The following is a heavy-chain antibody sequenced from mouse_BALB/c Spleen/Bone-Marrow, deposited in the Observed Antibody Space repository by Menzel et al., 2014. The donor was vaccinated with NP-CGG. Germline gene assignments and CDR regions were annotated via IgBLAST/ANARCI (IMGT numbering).Heavy chain of an antibody. V-gene: IGHV1-54*01. CDR2: INPGSGST. Sequence: QVQLQQSGAELVRPGTSVKVSCKASGYAFTDYLMEWLKQRPGQGLEWIGVINPGSGSTNYNEKFKDKATLTVDKSSSTAYMQLSSPTSEDSAVYYCARRERTGMNYWGQGTTLTVSS. CDR1: GYAFTDYL. D-gene: IGHD4-1*01. J-gene: IGHJ2*01. CDR3: ARRERTGMNY.